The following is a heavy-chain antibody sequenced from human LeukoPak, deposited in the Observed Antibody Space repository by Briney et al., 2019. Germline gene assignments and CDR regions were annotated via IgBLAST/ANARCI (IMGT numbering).Heavy chain of an antibody. CDR3: ARDLSSGWFDY. J-gene: IGHJ4*02. CDR1: GYSISSGYY. D-gene: IGHD6-19*01. V-gene: IGHV4-38-2*02. CDR2: IYLGETT. Sequence: PSETLSLTCTVSGYSISSGYYWGWIQQPPGKGLEWIGTIYLGETTYYNPSLKSRVTISVDTSKSQFSLKLSSVTAADTAVYYCARDLSSGWFDYWGRGTLVTVSS.